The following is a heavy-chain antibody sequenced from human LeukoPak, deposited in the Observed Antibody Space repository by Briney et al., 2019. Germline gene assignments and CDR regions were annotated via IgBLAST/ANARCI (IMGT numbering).Heavy chain of an antibody. CDR3: ATGYCTSTTCYRSRFDY. D-gene: IGHD2-2*01. Sequence: GGSLRLSCAASGFTFSSYWMSWVRQAPGKGLEWVANIKPDGSDKYYVDSVKGRFTISRDNAKNSLYLQINSLRAEDTAVFYCATGYCTSTTCYRSRFDYWGQGTLVTVSS. J-gene: IGHJ4*02. V-gene: IGHV3-7*01. CDR2: IKPDGSDK. CDR1: GFTFSSYW.